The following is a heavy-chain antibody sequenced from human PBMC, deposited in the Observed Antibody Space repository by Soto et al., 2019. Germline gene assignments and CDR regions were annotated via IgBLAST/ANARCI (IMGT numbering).Heavy chain of an antibody. J-gene: IGHJ6*02. V-gene: IGHV1-69*11. Sequence: QVQLVQSGAEVKKPGSSVKVSCKASGGSLSNYGISWVRQAPGQGLEWMGAIIPVLGTPNYAQKFQDRVTITADEYTTTVYLEVRSLTSEDTAVYSCARGDATKIVVTTYYAMDVWGQGTTVTVSS. CDR3: ARGDATKIVVTTYYAMDV. D-gene: IGHD3-22*01. CDR2: IIPVLGTP. CDR1: GGSLSNYG.